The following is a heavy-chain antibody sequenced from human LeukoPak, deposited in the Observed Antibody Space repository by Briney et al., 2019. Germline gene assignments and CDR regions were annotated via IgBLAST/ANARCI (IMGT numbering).Heavy chain of an antibody. Sequence: GGSLRLSCAASGFTFSRYWMSWVRQAPGKGLEWVADINEDGSQKDYVDSVKGRFTISRDNAKNSLYLQMNSLRAEDTALYYCVRGVDVWGEGTTVAVSS. V-gene: IGHV3-7*04. CDR3: VRGVDV. J-gene: IGHJ6*04. CDR1: GFTFSRYW. CDR2: INEDGSQK.